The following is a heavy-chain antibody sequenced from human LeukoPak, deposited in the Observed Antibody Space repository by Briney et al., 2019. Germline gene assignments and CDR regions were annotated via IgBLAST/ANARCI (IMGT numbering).Heavy chain of an antibody. V-gene: IGHV3-30*02. D-gene: IGHD3-9*01. J-gene: IGHJ5*02. CDR3: AKTKYFDWLSWFDP. Sequence: GGSLRLSCAASGFTFSSYGMHWVRQAPGKGLEWVAFIRYDGSNKYYADSVRGRFTISRDNSKNTLYLQMNSLRAEDTAVYYCAKTKYFDWLSWFDPWGQGTLVTVSS. CDR1: GFTFSSYG. CDR2: IRYDGSNK.